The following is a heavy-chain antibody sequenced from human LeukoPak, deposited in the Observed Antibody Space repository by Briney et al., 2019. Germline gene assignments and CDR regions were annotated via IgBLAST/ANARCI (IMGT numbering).Heavy chain of an antibody. J-gene: IGHJ4*02. V-gene: IGHV3-15*05. D-gene: IGHD2-15*01. CDR1: GYSISSGYY. CDR2: IKSKTDGGTT. CDR3: TTDPAGIQGYTKGFPY. Sequence: PSETLSLTCAVSGYSISSGYYWGWIRQPPGKGLEWVGRIKSKTDGGTTSYAAPVKGRFTISRDDSKNTVYLQMNSLKSEDTALYYCTTDPAGIQGYTKGFPYWGQGTLVTVSS.